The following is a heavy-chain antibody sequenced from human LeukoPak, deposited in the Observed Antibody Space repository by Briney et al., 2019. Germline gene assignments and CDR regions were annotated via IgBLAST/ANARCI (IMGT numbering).Heavy chain of an antibody. Sequence: PGGFLRLSCAASGFTFSDYYMSWIRQAPGKGLEWVSYISSSGSTIYYADSVKGRFTISRDNAKNSLYLQMNSLRAEDTAVYYCARGDYGSGSPSAALPFDPWGQGTLVTVSS. V-gene: IGHV3-11*01. J-gene: IGHJ5*02. D-gene: IGHD3-10*01. CDR3: ARGDYGSGSPSAALPFDP. CDR2: ISSSGSTI. CDR1: GFTFSDYY.